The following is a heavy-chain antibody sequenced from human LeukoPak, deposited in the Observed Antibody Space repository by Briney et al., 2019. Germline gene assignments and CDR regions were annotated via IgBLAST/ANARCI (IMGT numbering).Heavy chain of an antibody. CDR2: IKSKTGGGTT. Sequence: GGSLRLSCAASGFTFSNAWMSWVRQAPGKGLEWVGRIKSKTGGGTTDYAAPVKGRFTISRDDSKNTLYLQMNSLKTEDTAVYYCTTDYYGSGSYPNRWGQGTLVTVSS. CDR1: GFTFSNAW. D-gene: IGHD3-10*01. J-gene: IGHJ4*02. V-gene: IGHV3-15*01. CDR3: TTDYYGSGSYPNR.